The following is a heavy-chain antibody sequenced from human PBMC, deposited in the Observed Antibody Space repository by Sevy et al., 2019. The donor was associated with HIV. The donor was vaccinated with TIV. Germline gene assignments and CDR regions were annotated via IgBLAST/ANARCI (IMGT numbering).Heavy chain of an antibody. Sequence: GGSLRLSCDASGFTFDMYWMQWVRQAPGKGLEWVANIRQDGNEIYYATSVRGRVTISRDNAKGSLYLQMNNLRVEDTATYYCARRYFDLWGQGTLVTVSS. J-gene: IGHJ4*02. CDR3: ARRYFDL. CDR2: IRQDGNEI. CDR1: GFTFDMYW. V-gene: IGHV3-7*03.